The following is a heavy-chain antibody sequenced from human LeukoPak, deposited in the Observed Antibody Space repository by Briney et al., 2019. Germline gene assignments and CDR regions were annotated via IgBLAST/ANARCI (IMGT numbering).Heavy chain of an antibody. CDR1: GYTFTSYG. CDR3: ARALWSGYYMVRHLDY. Sequence: GASVKVSCKASGYTFTSYGISWLRQAPGQGLEWMGWISAYNGNTNYAQKLQGRVTMTTDTSTSTAYMELRSLRSDDTAVCYCARALWSGYYMVRHLDYWGQGTLVTVSP. D-gene: IGHD3-3*01. J-gene: IGHJ4*02. CDR2: ISAYNGNT. V-gene: IGHV1-18*01.